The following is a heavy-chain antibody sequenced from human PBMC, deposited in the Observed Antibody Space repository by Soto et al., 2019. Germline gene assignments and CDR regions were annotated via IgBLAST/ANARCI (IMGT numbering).Heavy chain of an antibody. CDR2: ILIRGVDE. Sequence: QVQLVESGGGVVQPGKSLRLSCAASGFTFGSYAMHWARQAPGKGLEWVTVILIRGVDEYYAESVRGRFTISRDDSKNTLYLQMDRLRVEDTAVYYCARGTIVAREHLDYWGQGTLVTVS. CDR1: GFTFGSYA. D-gene: IGHD6-6*01. J-gene: IGHJ4*02. CDR3: ARGTIVAREHLDY. V-gene: IGHV3-30*03.